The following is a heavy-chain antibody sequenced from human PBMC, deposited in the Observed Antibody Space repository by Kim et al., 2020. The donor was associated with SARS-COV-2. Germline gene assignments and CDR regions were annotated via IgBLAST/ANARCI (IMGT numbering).Heavy chain of an antibody. J-gene: IGHJ4*02. D-gene: IGHD3-10*01. Sequence: ADSVKGRFTISRDNSKNTLYLQMNSLRAEDTAVYYCAKVLGFGEWYYFDYWGQGTLVTVSS. CDR3: AKVLGFGEWYYFDY. V-gene: IGHV3-23*01.